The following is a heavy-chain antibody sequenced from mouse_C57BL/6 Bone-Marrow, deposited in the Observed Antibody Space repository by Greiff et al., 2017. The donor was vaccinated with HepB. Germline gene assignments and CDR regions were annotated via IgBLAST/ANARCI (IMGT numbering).Heavy chain of an antibody. V-gene: IGHV1-15*01. CDR1: GYTFTDYE. J-gene: IGHJ3*01. CDR2: IDPETGGT. D-gene: IGHD4-1*02. Sequence: QVQLKESGAELVRPGASVTLSCKASGYTFTDYEMHWVKQTPVHGLEWIGAIDPETGGTAYNQKFKGKAILTADKSSSTAYMELRSLTSEDSAVYYCTRSTGKGFAYWGQGTLVTVSA. CDR3: TRSTGKGFAY.